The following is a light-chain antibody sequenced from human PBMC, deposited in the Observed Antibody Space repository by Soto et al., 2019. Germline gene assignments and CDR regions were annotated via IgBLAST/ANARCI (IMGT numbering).Light chain of an antibody. CDR1: YNDIGAYNH. V-gene: IGLV2-14*03. CDR3: SSYTTSNTVV. Sequence: QSVLTQPASVSESPGQSITVSCTGSYNDIGAYNHVSWYQQHPGKAPKLIIYDVRDRPPGVSSRFSGSKSGYTASLTISGVQADDEGDYFCSSYTTSNTVVFGGGTQLTVL. CDR2: DVR. J-gene: IGLJ7*01.